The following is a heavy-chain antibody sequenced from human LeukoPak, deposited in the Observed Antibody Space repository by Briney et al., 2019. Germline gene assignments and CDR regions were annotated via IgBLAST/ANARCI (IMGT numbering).Heavy chain of an antibody. D-gene: IGHD3-10*01. Sequence: SETLSLTCTISGGSISAIPYYWGWIRQPPGKGLEWIGSVYYPGSPYCSPSLNTRVTISVDTPKNQFSLKLSSVTAADTAVYFCARSHFYASGVDSWGQGTLVNVSS. CDR2: VYYPGSP. CDR1: GGSISAIPYY. CDR3: ARSHFYASGVDS. V-gene: IGHV4-39*01. J-gene: IGHJ5*01.